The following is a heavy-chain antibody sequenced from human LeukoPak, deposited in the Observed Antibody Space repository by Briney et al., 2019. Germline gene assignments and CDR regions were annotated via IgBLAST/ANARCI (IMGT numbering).Heavy chain of an antibody. D-gene: IGHD2-2*01. J-gene: IGHJ4*02. Sequence: SVKVSCKASGGTFSSYAISWVRQAPGQGLEWMGGIIPIFGTANYAQKFQGRVTITADKSTSTAYMELSSLRSEDTAVYYCATYCSSTSCFRFADYWGQGTLVTVSS. CDR2: IIPIFGTA. CDR1: GGTFSSYA. CDR3: ATYCSSTSCFRFADY. V-gene: IGHV1-69*06.